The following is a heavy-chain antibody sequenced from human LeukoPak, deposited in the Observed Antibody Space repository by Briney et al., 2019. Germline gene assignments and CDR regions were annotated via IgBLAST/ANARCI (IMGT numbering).Heavy chain of an antibody. J-gene: IGHJ3*02. D-gene: IGHD3-10*01. Sequence: ASVKVSCKASGYTFTGYYMHWVRQAPGQGGEGRGWINPNRGDTNFAQKFQGWVTMTRYTSISTAYMELRRLKSDDTAVYYCARDLRFGESDSFDIWGQGTMVTVSS. CDR3: ARDLRFGESDSFDI. CDR2: INPNRGDT. CDR1: GYTFTGYY. V-gene: IGHV1-2*04.